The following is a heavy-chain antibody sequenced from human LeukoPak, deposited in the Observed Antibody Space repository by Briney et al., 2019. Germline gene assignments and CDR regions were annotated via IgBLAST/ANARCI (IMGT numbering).Heavy chain of an antibody. CDR1: GGTFSSYA. J-gene: IGHJ4*02. CDR3: ARSPSGSYPFDY. Sequence: SVKVSCKASGGTFSSYAISWVRQAPGQGLEWMGGIIPIFGTANYAQKFQGRVTITADESTSTAYMELSSLRSEDTAVYYCARSPSGSYPFDYWGQGTLVTVSP. CDR2: IIPIFGTA. V-gene: IGHV1-69*13. D-gene: IGHD1-26*01.